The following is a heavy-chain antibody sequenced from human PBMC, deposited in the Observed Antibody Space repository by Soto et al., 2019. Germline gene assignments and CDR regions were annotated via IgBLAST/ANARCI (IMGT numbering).Heavy chain of an antibody. CDR3: SRVGGFGATTIDY. D-gene: IGHD3-10*01. V-gene: IGHV4-30-4*01. Sequence: SETLSLTCTVSGGSISSGDYYWSWIRQPPGKGLEWFGYIYYSGSTYYNPSLKSRVTISVDTSKNQFSLKLSSVTAADTAVYYCSRVGGFGATTIDYWCQGPLVTVSS. CDR1: GGSISSGDYY. CDR2: IYYSGST. J-gene: IGHJ4*02.